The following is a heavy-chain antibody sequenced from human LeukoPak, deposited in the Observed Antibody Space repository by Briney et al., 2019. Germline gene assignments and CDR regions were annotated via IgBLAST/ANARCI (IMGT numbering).Heavy chain of an antibody. J-gene: IGHJ6*04. CDR2: ISGSGGNT. D-gene: IGHD2/OR15-2a*01. CDR3: AKVPFGGPGMDV. V-gene: IGHV3-23*01. Sequence: PGGTLRLSCAASGFTFSSYGMNWVRQAPGKGLEWVSAISGSGGNTYYADSVKGRFTISRDNSKNTLYLQMNSLRAEDTAVYYCAKVPFGGPGMDVWGKGTTVTVSS. CDR1: GFTFSSYG.